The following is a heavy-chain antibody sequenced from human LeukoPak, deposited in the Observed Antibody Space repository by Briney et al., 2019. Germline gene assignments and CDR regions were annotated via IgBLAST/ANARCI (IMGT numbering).Heavy chain of an antibody. D-gene: IGHD6-19*01. J-gene: IGHJ4*02. Sequence: ASVKVSCKASGYTFSSYIMNWVRQAPGQGLEWMGWININTGNPTYAQGFTGRFVFSLDTSVSTAYLQINSLKAEDTAVYYCARIPGSGWYQIFDYWGQGTLVTVSS. V-gene: IGHV7-4-1*02. CDR1: GYTFSSYI. CDR2: ININTGNP. CDR3: ARIPGSGWYQIFDY.